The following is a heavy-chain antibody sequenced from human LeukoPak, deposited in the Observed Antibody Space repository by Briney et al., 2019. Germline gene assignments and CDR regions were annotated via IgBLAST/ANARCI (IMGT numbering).Heavy chain of an antibody. V-gene: IGHV3-11*05. CDR3: ARGGTRGYSYGYPGYFDY. J-gene: IGHJ4*02. CDR1: GFSVSTKY. CDR2: ISSSSSYT. Sequence: GESLRLSCAASGFSVSTKYMSWVRQAPGKGLEWVSYISSSSSYTNYADSVKGRFTISRDNAKNSLYLQMNSLRAEDTAVYYCARGGTRGYSYGYPGYFDYWGQGTLVTVSS. D-gene: IGHD5-18*01.